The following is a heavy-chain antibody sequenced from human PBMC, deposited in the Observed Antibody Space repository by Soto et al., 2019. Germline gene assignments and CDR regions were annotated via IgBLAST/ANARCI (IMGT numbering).Heavy chain of an antibody. CDR1: GFTLNNFA. CDR3: AKHSRETTSCCGEV. V-gene: IGHV3-23*01. D-gene: IGHD2-21*01. J-gene: IGHJ4*02. CDR2: ISGRGDRI. Sequence: EVQLLESGGGLVQPGGPLRLSCAASGFTLNNFAMSWVRQAPGRGLEWVSGISGRGDRINYADSVKGRFTVSRDNSRNTLYLQMNSLRVEDTAVYYCAKHSRETTSCCGEVWGQGTLVTVSS.